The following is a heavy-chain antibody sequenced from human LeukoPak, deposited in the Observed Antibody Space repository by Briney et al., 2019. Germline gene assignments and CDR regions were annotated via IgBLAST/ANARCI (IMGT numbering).Heavy chain of an antibody. Sequence: SETLPLICAVYGGSFSGYYWSWIRQPPGKGLEWIGEINHSASTNYNPSLKSRATISVDTSKNQFSLKLSSVTAADTAVYYCARRDWYCSSTSCYTVDYWGQGTLVTVSS. D-gene: IGHD2-2*02. CDR2: INHSAST. V-gene: IGHV4-34*01. J-gene: IGHJ4*02. CDR1: GGSFSGYY. CDR3: ARRDWYCSSTSCYTVDY.